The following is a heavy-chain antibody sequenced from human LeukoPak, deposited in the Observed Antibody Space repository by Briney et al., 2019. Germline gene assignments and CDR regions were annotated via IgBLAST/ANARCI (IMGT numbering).Heavy chain of an antibody. J-gene: IGHJ4*02. D-gene: IGHD3-10*01. CDR3: ARELGDGSGSSDY. CDR1: GFTFSDYY. CDR2: ISSSSSYT. Sequence: GGSLRLSCAASGFTFSDYYMSWIRQAPGKGLEWVSYISSSSSYTNYADSAKGRFTISRDNAKNSLYLQMNSLRAEDTAVYYCARELGDGSGSSDYWGQGTLVTVSS. V-gene: IGHV3-11*05.